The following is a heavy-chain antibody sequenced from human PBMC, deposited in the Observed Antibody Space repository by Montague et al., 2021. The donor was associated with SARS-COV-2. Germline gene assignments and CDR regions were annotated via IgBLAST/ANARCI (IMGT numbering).Heavy chain of an antibody. CDR3: ARQLSLTSGTCFGY. V-gene: IGHV4-39*01. CDR1: GGSISNSSYY. CDR2: FFYPGST. Sequence: SETLSLTCTVSGGSISNSSYYWGWIRQPPGKGLEWVGSFFYPGSTYYKSSLISRVTLSVDTSKNQVSLRLTSVTAADTAVYFCARQLSLTSGTCFGYWGQGTVVTVTS. D-gene: IGHD6-13*01. J-gene: IGHJ4*02.